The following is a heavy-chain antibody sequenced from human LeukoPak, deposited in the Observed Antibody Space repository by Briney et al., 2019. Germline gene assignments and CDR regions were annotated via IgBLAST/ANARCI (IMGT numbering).Heavy chain of an antibody. CDR2: IYYSGST. CDR1: GGSISSYY. D-gene: IGHD3-22*01. J-gene: IGHJ4*02. Sequence: SETLSLTCTVSGGSISSYYWSWIRQPPGKGLEWIGYIYYSGSTNYNPSLKSRVTISVDTSKNQFSLKLSSVTAADTAVYYCARGYYYDSSGYKGEYYFDYWGQGTLVTVSS. V-gene: IGHV4-59*01. CDR3: ARGYYYDSSGYKGEYYFDY.